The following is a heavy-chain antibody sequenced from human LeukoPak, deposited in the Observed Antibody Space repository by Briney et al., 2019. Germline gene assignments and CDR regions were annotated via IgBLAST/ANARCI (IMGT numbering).Heavy chain of an antibody. CDR1: GDSISGSRYY. Sequence: SETLSLTCTVSGDSISGSRYYWGWIRQPPGKGLQWIGSVYDTGSTYNNPSLQGRATISVDTSSNRFSLDLSSVTAADTAVYYCVRTGWLYGSGSMNWFDPWGQGTPVTVSS. CDR3: VRTGWLYGSGSMNWFDP. J-gene: IGHJ5*02. D-gene: IGHD3-10*01. CDR2: VYDTGST. V-gene: IGHV4-39*01.